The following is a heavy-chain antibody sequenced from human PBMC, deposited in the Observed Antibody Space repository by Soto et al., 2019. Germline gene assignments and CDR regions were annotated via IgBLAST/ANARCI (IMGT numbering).Heavy chain of an antibody. Sequence: SETLSLTCTVSGGSISSYYWSWIRQPPGKGLEWIGYIYYSGSTNYNPSLKSRVTISVDTSKNQFSLKLSSVTAADTAVYYCAGQQLVPNWFDPWGQGTLVTSPQ. J-gene: IGHJ5*02. D-gene: IGHD6-13*01. V-gene: IGHV4-59*08. CDR2: IYYSGST. CDR3: AGQQLVPNWFDP. CDR1: GGSISSYY.